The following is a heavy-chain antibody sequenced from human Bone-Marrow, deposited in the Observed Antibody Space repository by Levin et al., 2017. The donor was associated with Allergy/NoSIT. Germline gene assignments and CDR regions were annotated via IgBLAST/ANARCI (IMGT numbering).Heavy chain of an antibody. D-gene: IGHD3-16*01. CDR1: GFTFSIYS. J-gene: IGHJ3*02. CDR3: ARGIIGDVRVAHKEAFDI. Sequence: PGGSLRLSCTVSGFTFSIYSINWVRQAPGKGLEWVSSISSSGSDMYYVDSVKGRFTISRDNAKNSLTRQMNSLRAEDTAVYYCARGIIGDVRVAHKEAFDIWGQGTMVSVSS. V-gene: IGHV3-21*01. CDR2: ISSSGSDM.